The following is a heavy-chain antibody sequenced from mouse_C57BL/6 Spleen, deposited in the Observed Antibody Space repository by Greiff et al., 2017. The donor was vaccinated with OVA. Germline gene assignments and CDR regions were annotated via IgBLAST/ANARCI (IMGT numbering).Heavy chain of an antibody. V-gene: IGHV1-4*01. CDR3: ASPNWDVGGFAY. CDR2: INPSSGYT. J-gene: IGHJ3*01. D-gene: IGHD4-1*01. Sequence: QVQLLQSGAELARPGASVKMSCKASGYTFTSYTMHWVKQRPGQGLEWIGYINPSSGYTKYNQKFKDKATLTADKSSSTAYMQLSSLTSEDSAVYYCASPNWDVGGFAYWGQGTLVTVSA. CDR1: GYTFTSYT.